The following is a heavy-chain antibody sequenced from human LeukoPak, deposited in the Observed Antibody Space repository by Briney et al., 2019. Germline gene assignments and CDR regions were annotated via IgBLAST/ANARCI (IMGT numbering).Heavy chain of an antibody. D-gene: IGHD3-22*01. CDR2: ISWNSGSI. J-gene: IGHJ4*02. CDR3: AKDNEYYYDSSGYYS. V-gene: IGHV3-9*01. CDR1: GFTFDDYA. Sequence: GGSLRLSCAASGFTFDDYAMHWVRQAPGKGLEWVSGISWNSGSIGYADSVKGRFTISRDNAKNSLYLQMNSLRAEDTALYYCAKDNEYYYDSSGYYSWGQGTLVTVSS.